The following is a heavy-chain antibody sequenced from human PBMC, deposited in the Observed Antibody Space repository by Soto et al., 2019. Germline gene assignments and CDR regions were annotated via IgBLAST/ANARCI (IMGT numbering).Heavy chain of an antibody. Sequence: PGGSLRLSCEVSGFTFSSYGMNWVRQAPDKGLEWVSTIGIGGDTYYADSVKGRFTISRDKSKNTLFLQMKSLRAEDTALYFCGKDGTTRTIHFYGLVEGCQGASVTVSS. CDR1: GFTFSSYG. D-gene: IGHD2-2*02. V-gene: IGHV3-23*01. CDR2: IGIGGDT. CDR3: GKDGTTRTIHFYGLVE. J-gene: IGHJ6*01.